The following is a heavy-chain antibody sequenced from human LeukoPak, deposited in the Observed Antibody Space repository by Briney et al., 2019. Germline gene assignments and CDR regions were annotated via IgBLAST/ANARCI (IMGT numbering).Heavy chain of an antibody. D-gene: IGHD3-10*01. Sequence: PSETLSLTCTVSGGSISSYYWSWIRQPPGKGLEWIGYIYYSGSTNYNPSLKSRVTMSVDTSKNQFSLKLSSVTAADTAVYYCASEGFGELFGNWFDPWGQGTLVTVSS. CDR1: GGSISSYY. CDR2: IYYSGST. CDR3: ASEGFGELFGNWFDP. J-gene: IGHJ5*02. V-gene: IGHV4-59*12.